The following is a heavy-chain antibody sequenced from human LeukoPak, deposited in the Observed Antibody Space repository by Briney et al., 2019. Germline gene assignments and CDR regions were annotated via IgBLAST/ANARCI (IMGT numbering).Heavy chain of an antibody. J-gene: IGHJ4*02. D-gene: IGHD5-12*01. V-gene: IGHV3-30-3*01. Sequence: GRSLRLSCAASGFTFSSYAMHWVRQAPGKGLEWVAVISYDGSNKYYADSVKSRFTISRDNSKNTLYLQMNSLRAEDTAEYYCARDGYNLFDYWGQGTLVTVSS. CDR3: ARDGYNLFDY. CDR2: ISYDGSNK. CDR1: GFTFSSYA.